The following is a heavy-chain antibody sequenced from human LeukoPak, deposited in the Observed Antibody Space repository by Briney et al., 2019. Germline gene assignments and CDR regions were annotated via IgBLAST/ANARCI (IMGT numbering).Heavy chain of an antibody. CDR2: ISYGGTT. J-gene: IGHJ4*02. CDR1: GGSIRGYF. V-gene: IGHV4-59*01. D-gene: IGHD2-15*01. Sequence: SETLSLTCTVSGGSIRGYFWSWIRQPPGKGLEWIGYISYGGTTKYNPSLKSRVAISVDTSKNQFSLKLRSVTAADTAVYYCARGGGDCSGTSCYFEDYWGQGNLVTVS. CDR3: ARGGGDCSGTSCYFEDY.